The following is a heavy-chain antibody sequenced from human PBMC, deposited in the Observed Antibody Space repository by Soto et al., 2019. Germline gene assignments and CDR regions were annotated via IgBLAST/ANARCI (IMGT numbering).Heavy chain of an antibody. CDR2: INYSGST. CDR3: VRGQVPAGRGNNWFDS. Sequence: QVQLQQWGAGLLKPSETLSLTCVVNGGAFSGYYWNWISQSPGKGLAWIGEINYSGSTNYNPSLQSRVTISIDTSKNQFSLQLRSVTAADTALYYCVRGQVPAGRGNNWFDSWGQGTLVTVSS. D-gene: IGHD6-13*01. J-gene: IGHJ5*01. V-gene: IGHV4-34*01. CDR1: GGAFSGYY.